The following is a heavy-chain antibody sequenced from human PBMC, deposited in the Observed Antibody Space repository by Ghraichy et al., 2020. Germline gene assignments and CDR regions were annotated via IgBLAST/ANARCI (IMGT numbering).Heavy chain of an antibody. V-gene: IGHV4-59*01. CDR2: IYYSGST. Sequence: SETLSLTCTVSGGSISSYYWSWIRQPPGKGLEWIGYIYYSGSTNYNPSLKSRVTISVDTSKNQFSLKLSSVTAADTAVYYCARGSNQRGLAQIDAFDIWGQGTMVTVSS. J-gene: IGHJ3*02. D-gene: IGHD3-10*01. CDR1: GGSISSYY. CDR3: ARGSNQRGLAQIDAFDI.